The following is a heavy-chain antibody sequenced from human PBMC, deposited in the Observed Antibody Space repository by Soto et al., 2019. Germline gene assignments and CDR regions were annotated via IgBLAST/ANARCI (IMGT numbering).Heavy chain of an antibody. CDR3: AKDSAGGVGLLDF. CDR1: GFTFDDYA. Sequence: EVQVVESGGGLVQPGGSLRLSCAASGFTFDDYAVHWVRQAPGKGLEWVSGISWNSGSIGYADSVKGRFTISRDNAKNSLYLQMNSLRAEDTALYYCAKDSAGGVGLLDFWGQGTLVTVSS. V-gene: IGHV3-9*01. D-gene: IGHD3-10*01. J-gene: IGHJ4*02. CDR2: ISWNSGSI.